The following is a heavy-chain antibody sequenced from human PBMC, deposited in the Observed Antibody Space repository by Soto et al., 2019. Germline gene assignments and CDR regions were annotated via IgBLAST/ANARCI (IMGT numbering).Heavy chain of an antibody. CDR3: ARDPWAADY. D-gene: IGHD3-16*01. CDR1: GFTVSTKY. CDR2: IYSGGST. J-gene: IGHJ4*02. Sequence: EVQLVESGGGLVQPGGSLRLSCAASGFTVSTKYMSWVRQAPGKGLGWVSVIYSGGSTFYADSERGRFTISRDNSKNTVNLQMTGLRAEDRAVYYCARDPWAADYWGQGTLVTVSS. V-gene: IGHV3-66*01.